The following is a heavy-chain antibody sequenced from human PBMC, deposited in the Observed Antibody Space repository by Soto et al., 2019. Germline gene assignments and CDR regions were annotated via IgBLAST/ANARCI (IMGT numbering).Heavy chain of an antibody. CDR2: ILYSGRT. V-gene: IGHV4-4*02. CDR1: GGSISSGW. J-gene: IGHJ4*02. D-gene: IGHD2-2*01. CDR3: SGRITDAPT. Sequence: QVQLQESGPGLVKPSGTLSLTCAVSGGSISSGWWTWVRQPPGKGLEWIGEILYSGRTHYNSSLTSRVTISIDKSKTQFSLNLSSVTASDTAVYYCSGRITDAPTWGQGTLVTVSS.